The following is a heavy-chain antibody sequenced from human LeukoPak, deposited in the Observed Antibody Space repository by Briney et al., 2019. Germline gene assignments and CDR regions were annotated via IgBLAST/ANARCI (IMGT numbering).Heavy chain of an antibody. D-gene: IGHD3-3*01. V-gene: IGHV3-23*01. Sequence: PGGSLRLSCAASGCTFSSYAMSWVRQAPGKGLEWVSAISGSGGSTYYADSVKGRFTISRDNSKNTLYLQMNSLRAEDTAVYSFANGTRLLERLLSTYYFDYWGQGTLVTVSS. CDR2: ISGSGGST. CDR1: GCTFSSYA. J-gene: IGHJ4*02. CDR3: ANGTRLLERLLSTYYFDY.